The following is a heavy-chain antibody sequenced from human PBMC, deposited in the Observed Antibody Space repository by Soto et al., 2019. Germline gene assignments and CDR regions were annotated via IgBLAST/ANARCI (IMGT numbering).Heavy chain of an antibody. CDR2: IQYTGST. Sequence: SETLSLTCTVSSGSVSGHFWSWIRQPPGKGPEWIGYIQYTGSTKYNPSLNGRLTLSVDTSKNQVSLNLNSVTAADTAAYYCARTVNAGMTDYWGQRTLVTVSS. J-gene: IGHJ4*02. V-gene: IGHV4-59*02. D-gene: IGHD1-1*01. CDR3: ARTVNAGMTDY. CDR1: SGSVSGHF.